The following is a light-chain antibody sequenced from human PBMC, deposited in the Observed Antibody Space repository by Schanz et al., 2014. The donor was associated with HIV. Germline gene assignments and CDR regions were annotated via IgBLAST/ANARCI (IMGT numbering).Light chain of an antibody. CDR3: QSYDSDNSLV. Sequence: QSVLTQPPSVSGAPWQRVTISCTGSSSNIEADYDIHWYQHLPGAAPKLLIHGNTNRPSGVPARFSASLTISGLKTKDEADYYCQSYDSDNSLVFGGGTKLTVL. CDR1: SSNIEADYD. CDR2: GNT. J-gene: IGLJ3*02. V-gene: IGLV1-40*01.